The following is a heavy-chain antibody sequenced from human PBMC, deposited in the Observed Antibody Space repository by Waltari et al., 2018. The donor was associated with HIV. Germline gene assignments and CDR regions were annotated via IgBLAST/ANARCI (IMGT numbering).Heavy chain of an antibody. CDR2: INSDGSST. CDR1: GFTFRDYW. Sequence: EVQLVESGGGLVQPGGSLRLSCAASGFTFRDYWMHWLRQTPGKGLVWVSRINSDGSSTTYTDSVKGRFTISRDNSKNTLYLQMNSLGAEDTAVYYCARDDHGDQLYDYDYYMDVWGKGTTVTVSS. CDR3: ARDDHGDQLYDYDYYMDV. V-gene: IGHV3-74*01. J-gene: IGHJ6*03. D-gene: IGHD4-17*01.